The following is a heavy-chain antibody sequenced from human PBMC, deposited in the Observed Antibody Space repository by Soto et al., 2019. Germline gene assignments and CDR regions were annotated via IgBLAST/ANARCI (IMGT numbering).Heavy chain of an antibody. V-gene: IGHV3-74*01. CDR2: LKGDGSVT. CDR3: ARGGLYAYYQDN. J-gene: IGHJ4*02. CDR1: GFTFSTYW. Sequence: EVQLVESGGGVVQPGESLRLSCTASGFTFSTYWMHWVRQAPGKGLVWLSRLKGDGSVTDYADSVKGRFTISRDNAENTLYLQVNGLRAEDTAIYYCARGGLYAYYQDNWGQGTLVTVSS. D-gene: IGHD3-16*01.